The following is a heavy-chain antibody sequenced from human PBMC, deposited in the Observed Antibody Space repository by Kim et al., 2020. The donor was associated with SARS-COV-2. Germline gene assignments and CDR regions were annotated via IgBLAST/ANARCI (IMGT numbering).Heavy chain of an antibody. CDR3: AKASGYYYGSGSYYRDAFDI. CDR1: GFTFDDYA. D-gene: IGHD3-10*01. V-gene: IGHV3-9*01. Sequence: GGSLRLSCAASGFTFDDYAMHWVRQAPGKGLEWVSGISWNSGSIGYADSVKGRFTISRDNAKNSLYLQMNSLRAEDTALYYCAKASGYYYGSGSYYRDAFDIWGQGTMVTVSS. CDR2: ISWNSGSI. J-gene: IGHJ3*02.